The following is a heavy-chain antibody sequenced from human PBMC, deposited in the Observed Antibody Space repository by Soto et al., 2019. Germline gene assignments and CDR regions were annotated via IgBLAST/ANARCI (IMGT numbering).Heavy chain of an antibody. J-gene: IGHJ6*03. CDR3: ARARTWIQLWLPYYYYMDV. D-gene: IGHD5-18*01. CDR1: GYTFTSYD. V-gene: IGHV1-8*01. Sequence: ASVKVSFKASGYTFTSYDINWVRQATGQGLEWMGWMNPNSGNTGYAQKFQGRVTMTRNTSISTAYMELSSLRSEDTAVYYCARARTWIQLWLPYYYYMDVWGKGTTVTVSS. CDR2: MNPNSGNT.